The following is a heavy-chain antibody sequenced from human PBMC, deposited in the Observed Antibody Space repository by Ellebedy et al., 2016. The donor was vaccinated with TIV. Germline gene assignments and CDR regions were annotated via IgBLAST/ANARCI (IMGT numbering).Heavy chain of an antibody. J-gene: IGHJ4*02. V-gene: IGHV3-74*01. CDR2: SNNDGSSA. CDR3: VRDLTFAKTY. Sequence: GESLKISCAASGFTFSSFWMHWVRQAPGKGLVWVSHSNNDGSSASYADSVKGRFTISRDNAKNTLYLHMNSLRVEDTAVYYCVRDLTFAKTYWGQGSLVTVSS. D-gene: IGHD1-14*01. CDR1: GFTFSSFW.